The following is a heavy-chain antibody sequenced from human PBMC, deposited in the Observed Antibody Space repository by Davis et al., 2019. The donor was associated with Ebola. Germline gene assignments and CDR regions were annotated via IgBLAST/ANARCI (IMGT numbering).Heavy chain of an antibody. CDR1: GDSISSSSYY. CDR2: TYYSGST. J-gene: IGHJ4*02. Sequence: PSETLSLTCTVSGDSISSSSYYWGWIRQPPGKGLEWIGNTYYSGSTYYNRVTISVDTSKNQFSLKLNSVTAADTAVYYCARGRRAYGEDFDYWGQGTLVTVSS. CDR3: ARGRRAYGEDFDY. V-gene: IGHV4-39*07. D-gene: IGHD3-10*01.